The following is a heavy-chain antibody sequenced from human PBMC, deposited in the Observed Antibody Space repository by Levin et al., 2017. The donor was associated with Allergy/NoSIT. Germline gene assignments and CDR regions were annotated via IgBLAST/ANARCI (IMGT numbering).Heavy chain of an antibody. CDR1: GGSIRSYH. J-gene: IGHJ4*02. D-gene: IGHD3-10*01. CDR3: ARHVYPDGSPFDS. Sequence: SQTLSLPCSVSGGSIRSYHWSWIRQPPGKGLEWIGHFYYSGSSNYNPSLKSRVTISVDTSKNQFSLNLTSVTAADTAMYYCARHVYPDGSPFDSWGLGSLVTVSS. V-gene: IGHV4-59*08. CDR2: FYYSGSS.